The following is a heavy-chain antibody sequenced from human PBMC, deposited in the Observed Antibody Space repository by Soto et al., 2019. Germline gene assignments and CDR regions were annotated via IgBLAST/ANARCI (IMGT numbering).Heavy chain of an antibody. CDR3: ARDYDNTGRAFDY. J-gene: IGHJ4*02. CDR1: EFTLTTYS. D-gene: IGHD3-22*01. Sequence: GGSLRLSCAASEFTLTTYSMNWVRQAPGKGLEWVSYISSRGTTIYYADSVKGRFTISRDNAKNSLYLQMNSLRAEDTAVYYCARDYDNTGRAFDYWGQGTLVTVSS. V-gene: IGHV3-48*01. CDR2: ISSRGTTI.